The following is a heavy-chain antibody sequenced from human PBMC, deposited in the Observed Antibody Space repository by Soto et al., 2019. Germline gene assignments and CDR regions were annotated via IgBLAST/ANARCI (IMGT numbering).Heavy chain of an antibody. Sequence: VGSLRLSCAASGFTFSSYSMNWVRQAPGKGLEWVSSISSSSSYIYYADSVKGRFTISRDNAKNSLYLQMNSLRAEDTAVYYCARALLYSSSWTYDYYYYYGMDVWGQGTTVTVS. CDR3: ARALLYSSSWTYDYYYYYGMDV. D-gene: IGHD6-13*01. CDR1: GFTFSSYS. J-gene: IGHJ6*02. V-gene: IGHV3-21*01. CDR2: ISSSSSYI.